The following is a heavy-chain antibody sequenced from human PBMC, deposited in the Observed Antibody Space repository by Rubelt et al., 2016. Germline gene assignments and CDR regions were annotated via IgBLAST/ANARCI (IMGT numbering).Heavy chain of an antibody. D-gene: IGHD4-23*01. J-gene: IGHJ5*02. Sequence: ISSSSSTIYYADSVKGRFTISRDNAKNSLYLQMNSLRAEDTAVYYCARGVGNDGGVDHPWGQGTLVTVSS. V-gene: IGHV3-48*01. CDR3: ARGVGNDGGVDHP. CDR2: ISSSSSTI.